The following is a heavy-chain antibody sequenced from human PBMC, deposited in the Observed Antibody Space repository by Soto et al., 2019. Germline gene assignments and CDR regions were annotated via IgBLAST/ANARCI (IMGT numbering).Heavy chain of an antibody. CDR2: ISWNSGSI. D-gene: IGHD6-13*01. J-gene: IGHJ4*02. CDR1: GFTFDDYA. Sequence: GGSLRLSCAASGFTFDDYAMHWVRQAPGKGLEWVSGISWNSGSIGYADSVKGRFTISRDNAKNSLYLQMNSLRAEDTALYYCAKDGGAVAGEIDYWGQGTLVTVSS. CDR3: AKDGGAVAGEIDY. V-gene: IGHV3-9*01.